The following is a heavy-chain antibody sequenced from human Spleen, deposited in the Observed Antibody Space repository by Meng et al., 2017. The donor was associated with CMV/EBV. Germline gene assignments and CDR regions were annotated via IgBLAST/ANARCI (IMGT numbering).Heavy chain of an antibody. CDR1: GFTFSDHY. Sequence: GESLKISCVASGFTFSDHYMDWIRQAPGQGLEWVGRIANRADGYTTKYAASVKGRFTISRDDSKNTFYLQMNSLKTEDTAVYYCARLDFWSGFDYGGQGKLVTVSS. CDR2: IANRADGYTT. V-gene: IGHV3-72*01. J-gene: IGHJ4*02. D-gene: IGHD3-3*01. CDR3: ARLDFWSGFDY.